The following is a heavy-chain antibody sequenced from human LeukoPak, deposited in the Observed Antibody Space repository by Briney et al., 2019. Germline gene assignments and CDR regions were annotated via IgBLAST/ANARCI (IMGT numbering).Heavy chain of an antibody. Sequence: GGFLRLSCAASGLAFDDYGVSCVRQAPGPGVEWGCSIKGYGGIAGYTDSVKGRFTISRDNAKNSLYLQMNSLRAEDTALYYCARDGGDCSGDSCYVDYWGQGTLVTVSS. CDR1: GLAFDDYG. CDR3: ARDGGDCSGDSCYVDY. CDR2: IKGYGGIA. D-gene: IGHD2-15*01. J-gene: IGHJ4*02. V-gene: IGHV3-20*04.